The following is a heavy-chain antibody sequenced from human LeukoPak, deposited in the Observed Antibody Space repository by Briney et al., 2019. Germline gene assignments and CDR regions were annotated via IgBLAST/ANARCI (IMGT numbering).Heavy chain of an antibody. J-gene: IGHJ5*02. D-gene: IGHD6-13*01. CDR2: INPDSGGT. CDR3: ARDPRIKAAGDDNWFDP. Sequence: ASVKVSCKASGYTFTGHYMHWVRQAPGQGLEWMGWINPDSGGTDYAQKFQGRVTMTRDTSITTAYMELSRLTSDDTAVHFCARDPRIKAAGDDNWFDPWGQGTLVSVSS. CDR1: GYTFTGHY. V-gene: IGHV1-2*02.